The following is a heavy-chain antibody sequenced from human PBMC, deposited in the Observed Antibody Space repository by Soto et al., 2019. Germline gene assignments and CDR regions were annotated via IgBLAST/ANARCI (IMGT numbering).Heavy chain of an antibody. D-gene: IGHD3-10*01. Sequence: QVQLQESGPGLVKPSETLSLTCTISGGPMSGYYCSWFRQTPGQGLEWIGYMGYDGYTSYNPSLRSRGTISLEMSKSQFSLNLRSVTAADTALYYCARQGFGPLHGRVDVWGHGTTVIVSS. V-gene: IGHV4-59*08. CDR2: MGYDGYT. CDR3: ARQGFGPLHGRVDV. CDR1: GGPMSGYY. J-gene: IGHJ6*02.